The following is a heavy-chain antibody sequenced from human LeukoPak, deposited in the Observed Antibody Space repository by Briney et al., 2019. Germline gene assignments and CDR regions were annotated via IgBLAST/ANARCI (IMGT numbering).Heavy chain of an antibody. CDR3: ARERYSRSSHDALDL. CDR1: EFTFSSHS. CDR2: ISSGGSSV. J-gene: IGHJ3*01. V-gene: IGHV3-21*01. Sequence: PGGSLRLSCAASEFTFSSHSMNWVRQAPGKGLEWVSSISSGGSSVLYADSLKGRFTISRDNTKNSLYLQMNSLRPEDTAVYYCARERYSRSSHDALDLWGRGTMVTVSS. D-gene: IGHD6-6*01.